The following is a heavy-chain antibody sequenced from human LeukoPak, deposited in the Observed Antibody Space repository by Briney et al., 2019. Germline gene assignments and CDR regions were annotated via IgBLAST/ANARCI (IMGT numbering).Heavy chain of an antibody. CDR2: IDSDGSST. CDR1: GFTFSSYW. Sequence: PGGSLRLSCAASGFTFSSYWMHWVRQAPGKGLVWVSRIDSDGSSTIYADSVKGRFTISRDNAKNTLYLQMNSLRAEDTAVYHCVRADYYYMGYWGQGTLATVSS. V-gene: IGHV3-74*01. D-gene: IGHD3-10*01. CDR3: VRADYYYMGY. J-gene: IGHJ4*02.